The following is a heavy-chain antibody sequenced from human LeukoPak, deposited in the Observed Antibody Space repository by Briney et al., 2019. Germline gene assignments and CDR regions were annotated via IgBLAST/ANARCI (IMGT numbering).Heavy chain of an antibody. J-gene: IGHJ5*02. CDR3: ARVMAAWEPTDGRSWFDP. Sequence: SETLSLTCAVYGGSFSGYYWSWIRQPPGKGLEWIGYIYYSGSTNYNPSLKSRVTISVDTSKNQFSLKLGSVTAADTAVYYCARVMAAWEPTDGRSWFDPWGQGTLVTVSS. CDR2: IYYSGST. CDR1: GGSFSGYY. V-gene: IGHV4-59*01. D-gene: IGHD1-26*01.